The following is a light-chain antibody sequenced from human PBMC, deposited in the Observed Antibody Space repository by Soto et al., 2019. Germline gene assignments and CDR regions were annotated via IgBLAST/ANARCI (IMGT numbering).Light chain of an antibody. CDR2: DDN. V-gene: IGLV1-44*01. CDR1: SSSIGGHT. CDR3: ASWHDSLNGVM. J-gene: IGLJ3*02. Sequence: QSVLTQPPSASGTPGQRVTISCSGSSSSIGGHTVNWYRHLPGTAPKVVIYDDNQRPSGVPDRFSGSKSGTSASLAISGLQPEDEAHYYCASWHDSLNGVMFGGGTKLTVL.